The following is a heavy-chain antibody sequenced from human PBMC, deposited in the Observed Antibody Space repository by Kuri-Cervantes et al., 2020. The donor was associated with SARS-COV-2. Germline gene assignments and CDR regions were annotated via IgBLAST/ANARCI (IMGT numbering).Heavy chain of an antibody. V-gene: IGHV4-34*01. CDR2: INHSGST. CDR1: GGSFSGYY. CDR3: ARHPWDCDTRTCDRVWFNP. D-gene: IGHD2/OR15-2a*01. Sequence: SQTLSLTCAVYGGSFSGYYWSWIRQPPGKGLEWIGEINHSGSTNYNPSLKSRVTISLDTSNSQFSLRLRSVTAADTAVYYCARHPWDCDTRTCDRVWFNPWGQGTLVTVSS. J-gene: IGHJ5*02.